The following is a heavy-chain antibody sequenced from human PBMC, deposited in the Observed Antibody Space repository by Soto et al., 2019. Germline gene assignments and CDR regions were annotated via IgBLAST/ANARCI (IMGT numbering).Heavy chain of an antibody. D-gene: IGHD6-13*01. CDR3: AREQQLVQGSGYFDY. CDR1: GGSFSGYY. J-gene: IGHJ4*02. V-gene: IGHV4-34*01. CDR2: INHSGST. Sequence: SETLSLTCAVYGGSFSGYYWSWIRQPPGKGLEWIGEINHSGSTNYNPSLKSRVTISVDTSKNQFSLKLSSVTAADTAVYYCAREQQLVQGSGYFDYWGQGNLVTVSS.